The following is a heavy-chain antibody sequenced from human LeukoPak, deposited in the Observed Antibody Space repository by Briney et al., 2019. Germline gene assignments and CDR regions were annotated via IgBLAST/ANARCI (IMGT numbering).Heavy chain of an antibody. CDR1: GFTFSSYW. J-gene: IGHJ4*02. V-gene: IGHV3-74*01. CDR2: INSDGSST. D-gene: IGHD1-26*01. Sequence: GGTLRLSCAASGFTFSSYWMHWVRQAPGKGLVWVSRINSDGSSTSYADSVKGRFTISRDNAKNTLYLQMNSLRAEDTAVYYCARESSVGAHKAFDYWGQGTLVTVSS. CDR3: ARESSVGAHKAFDY.